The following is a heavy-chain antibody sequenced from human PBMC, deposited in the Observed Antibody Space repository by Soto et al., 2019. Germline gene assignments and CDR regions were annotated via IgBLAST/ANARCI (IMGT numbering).Heavy chain of an antibody. D-gene: IGHD3-22*01. Sequence: ASVKVSCKASGYTFTSYPMHWVRQAPGQGLEWMGWINAGNGDTKYSQEFQGRVTITRDTSANTVYMELSSLRSEDTAVFYCARDWTHYDSSGPGDYWGQGTLVTVSS. J-gene: IGHJ4*02. V-gene: IGHV1-3*01. CDR1: GYTFTSYP. CDR2: INAGNGDT. CDR3: ARDWTHYDSSGPGDY.